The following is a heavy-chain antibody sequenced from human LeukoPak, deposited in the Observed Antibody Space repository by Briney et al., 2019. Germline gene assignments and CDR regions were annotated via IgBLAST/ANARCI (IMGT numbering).Heavy chain of an antibody. CDR2: IRAYNGNT. D-gene: IGHD5-12*01. Sequence: ASVKVSCKASGYTFTSYGISRVRQAPRQGLEGMGWIRAYNGNTNYAQKLQGRVTMTTDTSTSTAYMELRSLRSDDTPVYYCARDQSGYPGCFDYWGQGTLVTISS. CDR1: GYTFTSYG. V-gene: IGHV1-18*01. CDR3: ARDQSGYPGCFDY. J-gene: IGHJ4*02.